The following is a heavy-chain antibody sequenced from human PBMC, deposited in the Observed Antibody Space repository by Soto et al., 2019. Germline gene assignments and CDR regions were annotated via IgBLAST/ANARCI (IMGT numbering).Heavy chain of an antibody. CDR3: AWGGKTGGLDV. CDR1: GFTFRSYV. J-gene: IGHJ1*01. CDR2: TSYDGSDK. Sequence: QVHLVESGGGVVQPGTSLRVSCVGSGFTFRSYVIHWVRQAPGKGLEWVALTSYDGSDKYYGDSVRGRFTISRDNSRNTVDLQMDSLRLEDTALYYCAWGGKTGGLDVWGQGTLVSVSS. V-gene: IGHV3-30*19. D-gene: IGHD3-16*01.